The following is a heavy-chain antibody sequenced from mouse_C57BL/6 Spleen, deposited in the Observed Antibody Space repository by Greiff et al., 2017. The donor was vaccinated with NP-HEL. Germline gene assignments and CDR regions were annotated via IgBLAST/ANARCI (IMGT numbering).Heavy chain of an antibody. CDR3: ARNPPSLLYGNEAWFAY. CDR1: GFSLTSYA. D-gene: IGHD2-1*01. V-gene: IGHV2-9-1*01. J-gene: IGHJ3*01. CDR2: IWTGGGT. Sequence: VQLQQSGPGLVAPSQSLSITCTVSGFSLTSYAISWVRQPPGKGLEWLGVIWTGGGTNYNSALKSRLSISKDNSKSQVFLKMNSLQTDDTARYYCARNPPSLLYGNEAWFAYWGQGTLVTVSA.